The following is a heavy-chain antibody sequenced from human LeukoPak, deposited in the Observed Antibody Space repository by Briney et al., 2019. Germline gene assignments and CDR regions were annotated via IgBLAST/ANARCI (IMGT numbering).Heavy chain of an antibody. D-gene: IGHD2-15*01. Sequence: SETLSLTCAVYGGSFSGYYWSWIRQPPGKGLEWIGEINHSGSTNYNPSLKSRVTISVDTSKNQFSLKLSSVTAADTAVYYCAGRRVVVAATRDYGMDVWGQGTTVTVSS. CDR2: INHSGST. V-gene: IGHV4-34*01. J-gene: IGHJ6*02. CDR3: AGRRVVVAATRDYGMDV. CDR1: GGSFSGYY.